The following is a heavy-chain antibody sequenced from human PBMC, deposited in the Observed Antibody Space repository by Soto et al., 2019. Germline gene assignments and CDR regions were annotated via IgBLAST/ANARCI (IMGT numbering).Heavy chain of an antibody. CDR3: ARGLLAEFDP. CDR1: GGSFSGYY. CDR2: INHSGST. D-gene: IGHD6-19*01. Sequence: SETLSLTCAVYGGSFSGYYWSWIRQPPGKGLEWIGEINHSGSTNYNPSLKSRVTISVDTSKNQFSLKLSSVTAADTAVYYCARGLLAEFDPWGQGTLVTVSS. J-gene: IGHJ5*02. V-gene: IGHV4-34*01.